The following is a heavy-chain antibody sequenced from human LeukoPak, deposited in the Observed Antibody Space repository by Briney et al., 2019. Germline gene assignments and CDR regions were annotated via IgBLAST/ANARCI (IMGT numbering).Heavy chain of an antibody. CDR2: MNPNSGNT. Sequence: ASVKVSCKASGYTFTCYYMHWVRQAPGQGLEWMGWMNPNSGNTGYAQKFQGRVTMTRNTSISTAYMELSSLRSEDTAVYYCARRGYDFWSGYSFDYWGQGTLVTVSS. CDR3: ARRGYDFWSGYSFDY. V-gene: IGHV1-8*02. J-gene: IGHJ4*02. D-gene: IGHD3-3*01. CDR1: GYTFTCYY.